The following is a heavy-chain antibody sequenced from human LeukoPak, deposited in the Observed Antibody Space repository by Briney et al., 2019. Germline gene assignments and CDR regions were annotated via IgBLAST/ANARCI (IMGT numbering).Heavy chain of an antibody. CDR3: ARESSTYGWFDP. Sequence: GGSLRLSCAASGFTFSSYWMHWVRQAPGKGLVWVSRINSDGSSTSYADSVKGRFTISRDNAKNTLYLQMNSLGAEDTAVYYCARESSTYGWFDPWGQGTLVTVSS. CDR1: GFTFSSYW. V-gene: IGHV3-74*01. J-gene: IGHJ5*02. CDR2: INSDGSST. D-gene: IGHD4-17*01.